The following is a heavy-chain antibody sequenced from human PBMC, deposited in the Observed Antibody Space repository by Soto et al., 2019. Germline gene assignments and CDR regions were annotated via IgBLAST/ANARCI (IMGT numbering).Heavy chain of an antibody. D-gene: IGHD6-13*01. V-gene: IGHV5-51*01. CDR1: GYMFTTNW. CDR2: IYPGDSDT. CDR3: ARHAGNSWKGDYFDY. J-gene: IGHJ4*02. Sequence: GESLKISCKASGYMFTTNWIGLVRQMPGEGLEWMGIIYPGDSDTRYSPSFQGQVTISADKAISTAYLQWSSLKASDSAMYYCARHAGNSWKGDYFDYWGQGALVTVSS.